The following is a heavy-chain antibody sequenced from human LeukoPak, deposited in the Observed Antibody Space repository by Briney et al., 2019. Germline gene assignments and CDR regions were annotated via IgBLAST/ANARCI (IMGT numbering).Heavy chain of an antibody. V-gene: IGHV5-51*01. CDR1: GYSFTSYW. CDR3: ARHLYGGKSGVDY. D-gene: IGHD4-23*01. Sequence: HGESLKISCKAFGYSFTSYWIGWVRQMPGKGLEWMGIIYPGDSDTRYSPSFQGQVTISADKSISTAYLQWSSLKASDTAMYYCARHLYGGKSGVDYWGQGTLVTVSS. CDR2: IYPGDSDT. J-gene: IGHJ4*02.